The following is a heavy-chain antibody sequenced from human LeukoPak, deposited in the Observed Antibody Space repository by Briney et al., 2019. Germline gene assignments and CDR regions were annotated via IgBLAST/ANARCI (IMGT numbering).Heavy chain of an antibody. D-gene: IGHD3-22*01. CDR1: GGSFSGYY. J-gene: IGHJ4*02. Sequence: ASETLSLTCAVYGGSFSGYYWSWIRQPPGKGLEWIGEINHSGSTNYNPSLKSRVTISVDTSKNQFSLKLSSVTAADTAVYYCARVVIRLCYFDYWGQGTLVTVSS. V-gene: IGHV4-34*01. CDR2: INHSGST. CDR3: ARVVIRLCYFDY.